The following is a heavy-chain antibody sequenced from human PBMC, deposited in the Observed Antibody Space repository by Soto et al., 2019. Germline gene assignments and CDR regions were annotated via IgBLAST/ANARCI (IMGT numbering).Heavy chain of an antibody. CDR3: ARIRYYDFWSGSLMDV. CDR1: GGSIRHYN. J-gene: IGHJ6*04. D-gene: IGHD3-3*01. V-gene: IGHV4-59*12. Sequence: PSGTLSLTCTVSGGSIRHYNWNWIRQPPGKGLEWIGCIFDSGSTNYNPSLKSRVTISADTSKYQFSLKLSSVTAADTAVYYCARIRYYDFWSGSLMDVWGKGTTVTVSS. CDR2: IFDSGST.